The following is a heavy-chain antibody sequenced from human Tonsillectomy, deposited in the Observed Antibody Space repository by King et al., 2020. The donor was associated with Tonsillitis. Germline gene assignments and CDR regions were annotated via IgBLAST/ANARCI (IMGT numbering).Heavy chain of an antibody. Sequence: QLQESGPGLVKPSETLSLTCTVSGGSISSSSYYWGWIRQPPGKGLEWIGSIYYSGSTYDNPSLKSPGTISVDTYKNQFSLKLSSVTAADTAVYYCGTMIVVATAEYFQHWGQGTLVTVSS. CDR1: GGSISSSSYY. D-gene: IGHD3-22*01. CDR3: GTMIVVATAEYFQH. J-gene: IGHJ1*01. CDR2: IYYSGST. V-gene: IGHV4-39*07.